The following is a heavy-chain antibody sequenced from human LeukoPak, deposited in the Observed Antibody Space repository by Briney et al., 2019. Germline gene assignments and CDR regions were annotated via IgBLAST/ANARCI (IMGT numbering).Heavy chain of an antibody. CDR2: ISAYNGNT. Sequence: ASVKVSCKASGYTFTSYGISWVRQAPGQGLEWMGWISAYNGNTNYAQKLQGRVTMTTDTSTSTAYMELRSLRSDDTAVYYCARGAYSSSWYEYYYYYGMDVWGQGTTVTVSS. CDR3: ARGAYSSSWYEYYYYYGMDV. CDR1: GYTFTSYG. V-gene: IGHV1-18*01. D-gene: IGHD6-13*01. J-gene: IGHJ6*02.